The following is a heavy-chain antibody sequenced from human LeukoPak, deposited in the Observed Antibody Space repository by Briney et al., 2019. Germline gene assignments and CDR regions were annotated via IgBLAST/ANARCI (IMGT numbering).Heavy chain of an antibody. CDR3: ARAVLATKSEHWFDP. CDR1: GGSFSGYY. Sequence: SETLSLTCDVYGGSFSGYYWSWIRQPPEKGLEWIGEINHSGSTNYNPSLKSRVTISVDTSKNQFSLKLSSVTAADTAMYYCARAVLATKSEHWFDPWGQGILVTVSS. J-gene: IGHJ5*02. D-gene: IGHD2-8*01. CDR2: INHSGST. V-gene: IGHV4-34*01.